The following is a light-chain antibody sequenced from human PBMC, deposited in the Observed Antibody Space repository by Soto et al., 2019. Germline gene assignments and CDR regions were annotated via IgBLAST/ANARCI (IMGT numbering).Light chain of an antibody. CDR2: WAS. CDR1: QSVLYSSDNKYY. V-gene: IGKV4-1*01. Sequence: DIVMTQSPASLAVSLGERATINCKSSQSVLYSSDNKYYLAWYQQKPGQPPKLLIYWASTRESGVPDRFSGSGSGTDFTLTISSLQAGDVAVYYCQQYYAIPYTFGQGTKLEIK. CDR3: QQYYAIPYT. J-gene: IGKJ2*01.